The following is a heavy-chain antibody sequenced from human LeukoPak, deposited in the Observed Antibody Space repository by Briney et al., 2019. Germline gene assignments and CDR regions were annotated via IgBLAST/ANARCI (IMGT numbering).Heavy chain of an antibody. CDR2: IKSKADGGTT. J-gene: IGHJ6*02. V-gene: IGHV3-15*07. Sequence: PGRSLRLSCAASGLTFRNYGMHWVRQAPGKGLEWVGRIKSKADGGTTDYAAPVKGRITISRDDSKNTLYLQMNSLKTEDTAVYYCTTDPGIAAANPWGQGTTVTVSS. CDR3: TTDPGIAAANP. D-gene: IGHD6-13*01. CDR1: GLTFRNYG.